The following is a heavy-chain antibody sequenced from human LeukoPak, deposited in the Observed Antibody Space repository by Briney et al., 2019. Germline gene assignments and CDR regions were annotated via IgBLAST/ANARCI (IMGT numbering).Heavy chain of an antibody. V-gene: IGHV5-51*01. CDR1: GYSFTSYW. Sequence: GEPLKISCKGSGYSFTSYWIGWVRQMPGKGLEWMGIIYPGDSDTRYSPSFQGQVTISADKSISTAYLQWSSLKASDTAMYYCARPLTPPIGGDKAFDIWGQGTMVTVSS. D-gene: IGHD3-16*01. J-gene: IGHJ3*02. CDR2: IYPGDSDT. CDR3: ARPLTPPIGGDKAFDI.